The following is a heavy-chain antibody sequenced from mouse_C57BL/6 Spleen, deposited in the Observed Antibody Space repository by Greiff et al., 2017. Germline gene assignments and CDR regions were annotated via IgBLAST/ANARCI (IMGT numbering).Heavy chain of an antibody. CDR2: ISSGGSYT. CDR3: ARRGVTTYVFDY. Sequence: EVKLMESGGDLVKPGGSLKLSCAASGFTFSSYGMSWVRQTPDKRLEWVATISSGGSYTYYPDSVKGRFTISRDNAKNTLYLQMSSLKSEDTAMYYCARRGVTTYVFDYWGQGTTLTVSS. J-gene: IGHJ2*01. D-gene: IGHD2-2*01. CDR1: GFTFSSYG. V-gene: IGHV5-6*02.